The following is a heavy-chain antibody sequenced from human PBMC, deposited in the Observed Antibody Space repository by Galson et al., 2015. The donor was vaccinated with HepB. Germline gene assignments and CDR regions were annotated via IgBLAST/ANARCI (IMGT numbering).Heavy chain of an antibody. J-gene: IGHJ6*03. Sequence: SLRLSCAASGFTFSNYGMHWVRQAPGKGLEWVAVISYDQKNKYYADSLKGRFTISRDNSKNTLYLQMYSLRAEDTAVYYCARDPTVTTPGYYYFYMDVWGKGATVTVPS. V-gene: IGHV3-30*03. CDR1: GFTFSNYG. CDR2: ISYDQKNK. D-gene: IGHD4-11*01. CDR3: ARDPTVTTPGYYYFYMDV.